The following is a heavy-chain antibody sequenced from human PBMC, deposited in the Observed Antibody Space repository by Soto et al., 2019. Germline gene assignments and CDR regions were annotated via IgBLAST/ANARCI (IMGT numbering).Heavy chain of an antibody. D-gene: IGHD5-18*01. Sequence: EVQLVESGGGLVKPGGSLRLSCAASGFTFSSYSMNWVRQAPGKGLEWVSSISSSSSYIYYADSVKGRFTISRDNAKNSLYRKMNGLRAEDTAVYYCARDQPGYSYGYGLGYWGQGTLVTVSS. CDR1: GFTFSSYS. J-gene: IGHJ4*02. CDR2: ISSSSSYI. CDR3: ARDQPGYSYGYGLGY. V-gene: IGHV3-21*01.